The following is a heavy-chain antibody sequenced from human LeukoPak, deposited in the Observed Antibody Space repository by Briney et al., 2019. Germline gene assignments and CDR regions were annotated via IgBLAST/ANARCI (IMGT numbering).Heavy chain of an antibody. D-gene: IGHD1-26*01. CDR1: GFTFSTFE. CDR3: TREALGYWFDP. CDR2: ISSSGTTI. J-gene: IGHJ5*02. Sequence: GGSLRLSCAASGFTFSTFEMNWVRQAPGKGLEWVSYISSSGTTIYYADSVKGRFTISRDNAKNTLYLQMNSLRVEDTAVYYCTREALGYWFDPWGQGILVTVSS. V-gene: IGHV3-48*03.